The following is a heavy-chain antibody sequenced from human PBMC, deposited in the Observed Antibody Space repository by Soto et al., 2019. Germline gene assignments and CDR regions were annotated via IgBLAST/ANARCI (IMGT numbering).Heavy chain of an antibody. CDR3: AEGNYYDSSGPDYYYYYGTDV. CDR1: GGSFSGYY. J-gene: IGHJ6*02. CDR2: INHSGST. D-gene: IGHD3-22*01. V-gene: IGHV4-34*01. Sequence: SETLSLTCAVYGGSFSGYYWSWIRQPPGKGLEWIGEINHSGSTNYNPSLKSRVTISVDTSKNQFSLKLSSVTAADTAVYYCAEGNYYDSSGPDYYYYYGTDVWGQGTTVTVSS.